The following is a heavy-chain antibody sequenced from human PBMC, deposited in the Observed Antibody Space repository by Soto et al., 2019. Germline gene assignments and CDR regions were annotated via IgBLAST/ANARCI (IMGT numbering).Heavy chain of an antibody. J-gene: IGHJ4*02. CDR2: IYYSGST. Sequence: SETLSLTCTVSGGSISSGDYYWSWIRQPPGKGLEWIGYIYYSGSTYYNPSLKSRVTISVDTSKNQFSLKLSSVTAAVTAVYYCAREKDKRFDYWGQGTLVTVSS. CDR3: AREKDKRFDY. CDR1: GGSISSGDYY. D-gene: IGHD2-15*01. V-gene: IGHV4-30-4*01.